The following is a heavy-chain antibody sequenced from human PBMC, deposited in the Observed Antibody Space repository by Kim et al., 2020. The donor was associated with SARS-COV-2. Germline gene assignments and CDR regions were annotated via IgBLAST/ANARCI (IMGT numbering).Heavy chain of an antibody. V-gene: IGHV4-39*07. Sequence: SETLSLTCTVSGGSISSSSYYWGWIRQPPGKGLEWIGSIYYSGSTYYNPSLKSRVTISVDTSKNQFSLKLSSVTAADTAVYYCARTGAGRGGSYLQYYYYGMDVWGQGTTVTVSS. CDR3: ARTGAGRGGSYLQYYYYGMDV. D-gene: IGHD1-26*01. CDR1: GGSISSSSYY. CDR2: IYYSGST. J-gene: IGHJ6*02.